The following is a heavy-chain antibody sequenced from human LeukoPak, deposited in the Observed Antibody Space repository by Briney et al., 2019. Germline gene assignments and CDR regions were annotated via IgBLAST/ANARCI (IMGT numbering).Heavy chain of an antibody. CDR3: ARVVGQQLVPSYY. J-gene: IGHJ4*02. D-gene: IGHD6-13*01. Sequence: PGGSLRLSCAASGFTFSSYWMHWVRQAPGKGLVWVSRINSDGSSTIYADSVKGRFTISRDNAQNTLYLQMNSLRVEDTAVYYCARVVGQQLVPSYYWGQGTLGTVSS. CDR1: GFTFSSYW. CDR2: INSDGSST. V-gene: IGHV3-74*01.